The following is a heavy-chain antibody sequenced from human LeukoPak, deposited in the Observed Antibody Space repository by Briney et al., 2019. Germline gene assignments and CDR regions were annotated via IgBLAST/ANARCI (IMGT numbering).Heavy chain of an antibody. CDR2: ISTSSTYR. D-gene: IGHD2-8*01. J-gene: IGHJ1*01. Sequence: KPGGSLRLSCAASGFTFSDYYMSWIRQAPGKGLEWVSSISTSSTYRDYADSVKGRFTISRDNAKNSLYLQMSSLRAGDTAVYYCARETGSCTNDICYEYFHYWGQGTLVTVSS. V-gene: IGHV3-11*06. CDR3: ARETGSCTNDICYEYFHY. CDR1: GFTFSDYY.